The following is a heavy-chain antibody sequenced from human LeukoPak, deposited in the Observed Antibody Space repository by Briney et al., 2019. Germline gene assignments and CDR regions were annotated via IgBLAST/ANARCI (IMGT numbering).Heavy chain of an antibody. D-gene: IGHD2-2*01. CDR2: ISSSGSTI. V-gene: IGHV3-11*01. Sequence: GGSLRLSCAASGFTFNDYYMSWIRQAPGKGLEWVSYISSSGSTIYYADSVKGRFTISRDNAKHSLYLQMNSLRAEDTAVYYCARAAYCSSTSCYGDFDYWGQGTLVTVSS. J-gene: IGHJ4*02. CDR1: GFTFNDYY. CDR3: ARAAYCSSTSCYGDFDY.